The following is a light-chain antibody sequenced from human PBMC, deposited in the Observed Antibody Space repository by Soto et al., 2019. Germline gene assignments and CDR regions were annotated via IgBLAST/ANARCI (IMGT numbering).Light chain of an antibody. Sequence: QSVLTQPRSVSGSPGQSVTISCTGTSSDVGGYNYVSWYQKHPGKAPKLMIYDVSKRPSGVPDRFSGSKSGNTASLTISGLQAEDEADYSCCSYAGSYTLVVFGGGTKLTVL. CDR2: DVS. V-gene: IGLV2-11*01. CDR3: CSYAGSYTLVV. CDR1: SSDVGGYNY. J-gene: IGLJ2*01.